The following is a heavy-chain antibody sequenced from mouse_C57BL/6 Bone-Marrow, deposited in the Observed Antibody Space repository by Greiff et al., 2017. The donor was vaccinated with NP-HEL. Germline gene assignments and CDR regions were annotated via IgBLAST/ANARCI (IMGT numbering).Heavy chain of an antibody. CDR2: IYPGDGDT. V-gene: IGHV1-80*01. CDR3: ARGDYGSSRFGYAMDY. J-gene: IGHJ4*01. CDR1: GYAFSSYW. D-gene: IGHD1-1*01. Sequence: QVQLKQSGAELVKPGASVKISCKASGYAFSSYWMNWVKERPGKCLEWIGQIYPGDGDTKYNGKFKGKATLTADKSSSTAYMQVSSLTSEDSAVYFCARGDYGSSRFGYAMDYWGQGTSVTVSS.